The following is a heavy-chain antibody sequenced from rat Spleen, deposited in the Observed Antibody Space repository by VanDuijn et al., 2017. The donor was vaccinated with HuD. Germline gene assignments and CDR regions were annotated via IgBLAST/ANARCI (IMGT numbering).Heavy chain of an antibody. CDR1: GFTFSKYD. CDR3: ARQYSGYKSYYFDY. Sequence: EVQVVESGGGIVQPGRSMKLSCAASGFTFSKYDMVWVRQAPTKGLKWVASISYDGSTPYYRDSVKGRFTISRDNAKSTLYLQMDSLRSEDTATYYCARQYSGYKSYYFDYWGQGVMVTVSS. J-gene: IGHJ2*01. V-gene: IGHV5-7*01. CDR2: ISYDGSTP. D-gene: IGHD1-9*01.